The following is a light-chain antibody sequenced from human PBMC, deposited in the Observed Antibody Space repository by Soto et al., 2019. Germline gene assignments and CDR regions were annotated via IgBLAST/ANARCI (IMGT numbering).Light chain of an antibody. V-gene: IGKV1-5*03. CDR1: QTISSW. CDR3: QQYDNDSWT. Sequence: DIQMTQSPSTLSASVGDRVIITCRASQTISSWLAWYQQKPGKAPNLLIYKASALKSGVPSRFSGSGSATEITLTISSLQPDDFATYYCQQYDNDSWTFGQGTKVEIK. CDR2: KAS. J-gene: IGKJ1*01.